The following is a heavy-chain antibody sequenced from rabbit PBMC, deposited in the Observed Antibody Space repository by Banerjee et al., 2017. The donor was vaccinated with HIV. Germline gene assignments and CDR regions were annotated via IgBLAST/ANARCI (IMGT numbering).Heavy chain of an antibody. CDR1: GFSFSTSYW. CDR2: IDVGSSDNT. Sequence: QQQLEESGGGLVKPGGTLTLTCTASGFSFSTSYWICWVRQAPGKGLEWIACIDVGSSDNTYYASWAKGRFTISKTSSTAVTLQMTSLTAADTATYFCARDHPYAVYGGHGYADLWGPGTLVTVS. J-gene: IGHJ6*01. D-gene: IGHD6-1*01. V-gene: IGHV1S45*01. CDR3: ARDHPYAVYGGHGYADL.